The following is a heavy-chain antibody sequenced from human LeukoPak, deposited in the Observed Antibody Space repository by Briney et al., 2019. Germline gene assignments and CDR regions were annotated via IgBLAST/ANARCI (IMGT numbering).Heavy chain of an antibody. CDR2: ISSSSSYI. Sequence: GGSLGLSCAASGFTFSSYSMNWVRQAPGKGLEGVSSISSSSSYIYYADSVKGRFTISRDNAKNSLYLQMNSLRAEDTAVYYCARVLGGYSYGYLGYYFDYWGQGTLVTVSS. J-gene: IGHJ4*02. CDR3: ARVLGGYSYGYLGYYFDY. D-gene: IGHD5-18*01. CDR1: GFTFSSYS. V-gene: IGHV3-21*01.